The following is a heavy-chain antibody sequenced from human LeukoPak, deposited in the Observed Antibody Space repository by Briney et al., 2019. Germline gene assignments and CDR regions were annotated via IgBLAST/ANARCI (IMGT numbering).Heavy chain of an antibody. D-gene: IGHD2-2*01. CDR1: GYTFTGYY. J-gene: IGHJ5*02. CDR2: INPNSGGT. V-gene: IGHV1-2*02. CDR3: ARVVPVWHNWFDP. Sequence: ASVKVSCKASGYTFTGYYMHWVRQAPGQGLEWIGWINPNSGGTNYAQKFQGRVTMTRDTSISTAYMELSRLRSDDTAVYYCARVVPVWHNWFDPWGQGTLVTVSS.